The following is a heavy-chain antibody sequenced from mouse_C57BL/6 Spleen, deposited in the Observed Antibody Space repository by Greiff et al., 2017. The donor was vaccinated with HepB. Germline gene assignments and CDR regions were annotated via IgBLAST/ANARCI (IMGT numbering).Heavy chain of an antibody. CDR1: GYTFTDYN. D-gene: IGHD1-1*01. Sequence: EVQLQQSGPELVKPGASVKIPCKASGYTFTDYNMDWVKQSHGKSLEWIGDINPNNGGTIYNQKFKGKATLTVDKSSSTAYMELRSLTSEDTAVYYCARRKGYYGSSYDFAYWGQGTLVTVSA. V-gene: IGHV1-18*01. CDR2: INPNNGGT. CDR3: ARRKGYYGSSYDFAY. J-gene: IGHJ3*01.